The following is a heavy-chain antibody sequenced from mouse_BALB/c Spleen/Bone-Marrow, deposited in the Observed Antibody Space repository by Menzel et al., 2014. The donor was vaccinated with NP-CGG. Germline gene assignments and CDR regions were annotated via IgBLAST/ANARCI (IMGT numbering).Heavy chain of an antibody. CDR3: ARPLYYNGGSHFDY. D-gene: IGHD1-1*01. CDR1: GFDFSRYW. CDR2: INPDSSTI. Sequence: EVKLVESGGGLVQPGGSLKLSCAASGFDFSRYWMSWVRQAPGKGLEWIGEINPDSSTINYTPSLKDKFIISRDNAKNSLYLQMSKVRSEDTALYYCARPLYYNGGSHFDYWGEGTTLTVSS. V-gene: IGHV4-1*02. J-gene: IGHJ2*01.